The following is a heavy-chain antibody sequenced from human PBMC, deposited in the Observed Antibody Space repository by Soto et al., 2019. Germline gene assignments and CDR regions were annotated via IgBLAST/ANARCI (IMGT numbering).Heavy chain of an antibody. CDR2: IISKTDGGTT. V-gene: IGHV3-15*01. CDR3: TTDYYFGSGTGDY. Sequence: EVQLVESGGGLVKPGGSLRLSCAASGFIFSDAWMTWVRQTPGKGLEWVGRIISKTDGGTTAYAAPVKGRFSISRDDSKNMLFLEMSSLKTEDTGVYYCTTDYYFGSGTGDYWGQGTLVTVSS. CDR1: GFIFSDAW. J-gene: IGHJ4*02. D-gene: IGHD3-10*01.